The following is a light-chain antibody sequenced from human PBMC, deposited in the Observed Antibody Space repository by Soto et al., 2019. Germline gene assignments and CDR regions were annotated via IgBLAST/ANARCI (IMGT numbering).Light chain of an antibody. Sequence: DKLMAESPATLSVSPGGRVTLSCRASQILSSNLAWYQQKPGQAPRLLIYGAVTRATGVPARFSGSESGTEFTLTISSLQSEDFAVYYCQQYNNWPPITFGQGTRLEIK. CDR3: QQYNNWPPIT. CDR1: QILSSN. CDR2: GAV. J-gene: IGKJ5*01. V-gene: IGKV3-15*01.